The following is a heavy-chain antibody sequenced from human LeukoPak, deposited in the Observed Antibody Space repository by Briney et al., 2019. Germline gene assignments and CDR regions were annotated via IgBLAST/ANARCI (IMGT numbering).Heavy chain of an antibody. CDR2: ISGSGGST. Sequence: GGSLRLSCAASGFTFSSYAMSWVRQAPGKGLEWVSAISGSGGSTYYADSVKGRFTISRDNSKNTLYLQMNSLRAEDTAVYYCAKDFPNSSSWYLPGAFDIWGQGTMVTVSS. CDR3: AKDFPNSSSWYLPGAFDI. CDR1: GFTFSSYA. D-gene: IGHD6-13*01. J-gene: IGHJ3*02. V-gene: IGHV3-23*01.